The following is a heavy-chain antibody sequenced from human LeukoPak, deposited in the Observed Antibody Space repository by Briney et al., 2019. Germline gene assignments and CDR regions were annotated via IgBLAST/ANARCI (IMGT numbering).Heavy chain of an antibody. Sequence: PSETLSLTCTVSGYSISSGYFWGWIRQPPGTGLEWIGTFYHRGSSYYNSSLKSRVSISVDTSKNQFSLKLSSVTAVDTAVYYCARVYGSGNSYYFDSWGQGSLVTVSS. CDR3: ARVYGSGNSYYFDS. CDR2: FYHRGSS. J-gene: IGHJ4*02. D-gene: IGHD3-10*01. CDR1: GYSISSGYF. V-gene: IGHV4-38-2*02.